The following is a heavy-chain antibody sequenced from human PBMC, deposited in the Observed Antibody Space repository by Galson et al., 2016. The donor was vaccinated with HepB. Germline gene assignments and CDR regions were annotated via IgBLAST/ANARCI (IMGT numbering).Heavy chain of an antibody. D-gene: IGHD7-27*01. J-gene: IGHJ4*02. CDR2: MTPNSGKT. CDR3: ARNIYGTGDFDY. V-gene: IGHV1-8*01. CDR1: GYTFSSYD. Sequence: SVKVSCKASGYTFSSYDINWVRQATGQGLEWIGWMTPNSGKTGYAQKFQGRVTLIRDTSISTAYMELTGLGSEDTAVYYCARNIYGTGDFDYWGQGTLGTVSS.